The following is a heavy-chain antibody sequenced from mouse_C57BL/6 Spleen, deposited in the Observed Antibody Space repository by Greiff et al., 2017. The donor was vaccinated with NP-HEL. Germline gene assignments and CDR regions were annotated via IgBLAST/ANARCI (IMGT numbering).Heavy chain of an antibody. Sequence: VQRVESGAELVRPGASVKLSCTASGYTFTDYYINWVKQRPGQGLEWIARIYPGSGNTYYNEKFKGKATLTAEKSSSTAYMQLSSLTSEDSAVYFCARGGDSNRYYYAMDYWGQGTSVTVSS. V-gene: IGHV1-76*01. CDR3: ARGGDSNRYYYAMDY. D-gene: IGHD2-5*01. CDR1: GYTFTDYY. CDR2: IYPGSGNT. J-gene: IGHJ4*01.